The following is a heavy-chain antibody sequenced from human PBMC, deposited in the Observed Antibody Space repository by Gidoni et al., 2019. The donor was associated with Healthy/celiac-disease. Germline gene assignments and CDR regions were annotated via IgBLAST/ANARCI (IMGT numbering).Heavy chain of an antibody. J-gene: IGHJ3*02. CDR2: SYYSGST. V-gene: IGHV4-59*01. D-gene: IGHD3-3*01. CDR1: GGSIRSYY. Sequence: QVQLQESGPGLVKPSETLSLTCTVSGGSIRSYYWSWIRQPPGKGLEWIGYSYYSGSTNYNPSLKSRVTISVDTSKNQFSLKLSSVTAADTAVYYCARVKTYYDFWSDAFDIWGQGTMVTVSS. CDR3: ARVKTYYDFWSDAFDI.